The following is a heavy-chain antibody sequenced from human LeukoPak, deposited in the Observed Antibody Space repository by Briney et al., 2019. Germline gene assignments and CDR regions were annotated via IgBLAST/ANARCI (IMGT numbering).Heavy chain of an antibody. CDR2: INHSGST. V-gene: IGHV4-34*01. Sequence: PSETLSLTCAVYGGSFSNYYWSWIRQFPGKGLEWIGEINHSGSTNYNPSLKSRVTISGDTSKNQSSLKLNSVTAADTAVYYCARARATTKLYYFDYWGQGTLVTVSS. CDR3: ARARATTKLYYFDY. J-gene: IGHJ4*02. CDR1: GGSFSNYY. D-gene: IGHD4-17*01.